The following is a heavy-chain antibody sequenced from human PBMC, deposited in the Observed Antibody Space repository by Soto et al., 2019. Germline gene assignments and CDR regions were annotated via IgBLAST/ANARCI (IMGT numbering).Heavy chain of an antibody. CDR1: GCSISSTNYF. J-gene: IGHJ4*02. D-gene: IGHD3-22*01. V-gene: IGHV4-39*01. CDR2: IHYSGST. Sequence: SETLSLTCTVSGCSISSTNYFWSWILQPPGKGLEWIGSIHYSGSTYCNPSLKSRVTVSVDTSKNQFSLKLTSVTAADTAVYYCARQRDYYDTSGDSYFDYWGQGTLVTVSS. CDR3: ARQRDYYDTSGDSYFDY.